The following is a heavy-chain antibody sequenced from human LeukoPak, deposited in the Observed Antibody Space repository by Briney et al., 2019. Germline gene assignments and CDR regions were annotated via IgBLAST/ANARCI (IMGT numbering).Heavy chain of an antibody. D-gene: IGHD3-3*01. J-gene: IGHJ6*02. Sequence: PGGSLRLSCAASGFTFSSYWMHWVRQAPGKGLVWVSRINSDGSSTSYADSVKGRFTISRDNAKNTLYLQMNSLRAEDTAVYYCARADRTHDFWTPTYYYGMDVWGQGTTVIVSS. V-gene: IGHV3-74*01. CDR3: ARADRTHDFWTPTYYYGMDV. CDR1: GFTFSSYW. CDR2: INSDGSST.